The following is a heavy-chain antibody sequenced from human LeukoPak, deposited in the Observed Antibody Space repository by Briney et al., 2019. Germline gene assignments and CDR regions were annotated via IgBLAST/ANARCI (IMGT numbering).Heavy chain of an antibody. Sequence: SETLSLTCTVSGGSISSYYWSWIRQPAGKGLEWIGRIYTSGSTNYNPSLKSRVTMSVDTSKNQFSLKLSSVTAADTAVYYCAREPPCYGSGSSVYYYYGMDVWGQGTTVTVSS. D-gene: IGHD3-10*01. J-gene: IGHJ6*02. CDR2: IYTSGST. V-gene: IGHV4-4*07. CDR3: AREPPCYGSGSSVYYYYGMDV. CDR1: GGSISSYY.